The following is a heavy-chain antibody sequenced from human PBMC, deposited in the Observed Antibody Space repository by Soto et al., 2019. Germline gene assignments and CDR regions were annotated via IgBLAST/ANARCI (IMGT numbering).Heavy chain of an antibody. CDR3: AKVLLDSSGWYRFVFVY. V-gene: IGHV3-23*01. CDR1: GFTISNYA. D-gene: IGHD6-19*01. J-gene: IGHJ4*02. CDR2: IEGSGGST. Sequence: EVQLLESGGGLVQPGGSLRLSCAASGFTISNYAMSWVRQAPGKGLEWVSTIEGSGGSTYYADSVNGRFTISRDNSKNTLFLQMNSLRAEDTALYYCAKVLLDSSGWYRFVFVYWGQGTLVTVSS.